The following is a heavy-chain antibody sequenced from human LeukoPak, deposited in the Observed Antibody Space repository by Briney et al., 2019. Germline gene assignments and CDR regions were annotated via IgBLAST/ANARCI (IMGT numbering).Heavy chain of an antibody. CDR1: GFTLSSHW. V-gene: IGHV3-7*01. D-gene: IGHD3-3*01. J-gene: IGHJ4*02. Sequence: PGGSLRLSCVASGFTLSSHWMHWVRQAPGKGLEWVANIKQDESEIYYVDSVKGRFTISRDNAENSLYLQMNSLRAEDTAVYYCARDSYYDFWSAYDYWGQGTLVTVSS. CDR3: ARDSYYDFWSAYDY. CDR2: IKQDESEI.